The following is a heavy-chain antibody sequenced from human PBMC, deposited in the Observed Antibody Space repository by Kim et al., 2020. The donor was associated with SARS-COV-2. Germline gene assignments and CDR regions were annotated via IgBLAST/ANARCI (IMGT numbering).Heavy chain of an antibody. V-gene: IGHV3-23*01. CDR2: ISGSGGST. CDR1: GFTFSSYA. Sequence: GGSLRLSCAASGFTFSSYAMSWVRQAPGKGLEWVSAISGSGGSTYYADSVKGRFTISRDNSKNTLYLQMNSLRAEDTAVYYCAKDIYDSSGYMRGRDNWFDPWGQGTLVTVSS. CDR3: AKDIYDSSGYMRGRDNWFDP. J-gene: IGHJ5*02. D-gene: IGHD3-22*01.